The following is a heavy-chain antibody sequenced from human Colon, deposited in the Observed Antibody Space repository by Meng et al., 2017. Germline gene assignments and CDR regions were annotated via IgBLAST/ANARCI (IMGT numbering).Heavy chain of an antibody. CDR1: GFTFDDYG. Sequence: GESLKISCAASGFTFDDYGMSWVRQAPGKGLEWVSGINWNGGSTGYADSVKGRFTISRDNAKNSLYLQMNSLRAEDTALYYCARESIAVAGMPIDYWGQGTLVTVSS. J-gene: IGHJ4*02. V-gene: IGHV3-20*04. CDR3: ARESIAVAGMPIDY. CDR2: INWNGGST. D-gene: IGHD6-19*01.